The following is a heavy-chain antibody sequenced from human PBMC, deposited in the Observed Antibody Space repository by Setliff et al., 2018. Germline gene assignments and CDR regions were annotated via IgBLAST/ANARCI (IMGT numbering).Heavy chain of an antibody. Sequence: ASVKVSCKTSGYPFTDYYIHWVRQAPGQGLEWMGRINPNSGGTNYAQKFQGWVTMTRDTSISTAYMELSGLRSDDTAVYYCARGSRSQNWGGRYSWFDPWGQGTLVTVSS. CDR3: ARGSRSQNWGGRYSWFDP. J-gene: IGHJ5*02. D-gene: IGHD7-27*01. CDR1: GYPFTDYY. V-gene: IGHV1-2*04. CDR2: INPNSGGT.